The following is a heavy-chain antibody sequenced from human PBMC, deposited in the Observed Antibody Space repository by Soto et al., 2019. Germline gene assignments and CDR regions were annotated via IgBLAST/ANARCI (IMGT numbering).Heavy chain of an antibody. D-gene: IGHD3-16*02. CDR3: AKDRSLYMITFGGVILDY. CDR2: ISYDGSNK. Sequence: HLGGSLRLSCAASGFTFSSYGMHWVRQAPGKGLEWVAVISYDGSNKYYADSVKGRFTISRDNSKNTLYLQMNSLRAEDTAVYYCAKDRSLYMITFGGVILDYWGQGTLVTVSS. V-gene: IGHV3-30*18. CDR1: GFTFSSYG. J-gene: IGHJ4*02.